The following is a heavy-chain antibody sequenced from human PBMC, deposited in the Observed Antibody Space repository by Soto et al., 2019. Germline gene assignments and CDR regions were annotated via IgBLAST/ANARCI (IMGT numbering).Heavy chain of an antibody. V-gene: IGHV1-2*04. Sequence: ASVKVSCKASGYTFTGYYMHWVRQAPGQGLEWMGWINPNSGGTNYAQKFQGWVTMTRDASISTAYMELSRQRSDDTAVYYCARGPASRLNYYGSGSRFDYWGQGTLVTVSS. D-gene: IGHD3-10*01. CDR1: GYTFTGYY. CDR2: INPNSGGT. J-gene: IGHJ4*02. CDR3: ARGPASRLNYYGSGSRFDY.